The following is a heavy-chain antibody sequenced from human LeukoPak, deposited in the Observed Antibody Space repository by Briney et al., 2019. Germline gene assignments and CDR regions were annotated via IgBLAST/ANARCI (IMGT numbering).Heavy chain of an antibody. CDR3: ARHFISSSRYHFFDY. CDR1: GGSISSYY. D-gene: IGHD6-13*01. Sequence: PSETLSLTCTVSGGSISSYYWSWVRQPPGKGLEWIGFVYYTGSTNYSPSLKSRVTISVDTSKNQFSLKLSSVTAADTAVYYCARHFISSSRYHFFDYWGQGTLVTVSS. J-gene: IGHJ4*02. V-gene: IGHV4-59*08. CDR2: VYYTGST.